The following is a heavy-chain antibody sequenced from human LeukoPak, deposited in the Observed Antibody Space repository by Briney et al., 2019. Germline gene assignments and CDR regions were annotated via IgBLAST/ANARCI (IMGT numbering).Heavy chain of an antibody. D-gene: IGHD4-23*01. V-gene: IGHV1-24*01. CDR3: ATDHGGRYWYFDL. J-gene: IGHJ2*01. CDR2: FDPEDGET. Sequence: GASVKVSCKVSGYTLTELSTHWVRQAPGKGLEWMGGFDPEDGETIYAQKFQGRVTMTEDTSTDTAYMELSSLRSEDTAVYYCATDHGGRYWYFDLWGRGTLVTVSS. CDR1: GYTLTELS.